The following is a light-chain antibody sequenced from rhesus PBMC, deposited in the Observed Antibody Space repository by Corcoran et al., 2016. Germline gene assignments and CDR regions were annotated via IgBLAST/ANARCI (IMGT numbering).Light chain of an antibody. Sequence: DIQMTQSPSSLSASVGDRVTITCRASQAITNDLAWYQQKPGEAPRFLIYEASSLESGVPSRFSGSGSGTDFTLTISSLQSEDFVTYYCQQYDSVPLTFGGGTKVEIK. V-gene: IGKV1S17*01. CDR1: QAITND. J-gene: IGKJ4*01. CDR3: QQYDSVPLT. CDR2: EAS.